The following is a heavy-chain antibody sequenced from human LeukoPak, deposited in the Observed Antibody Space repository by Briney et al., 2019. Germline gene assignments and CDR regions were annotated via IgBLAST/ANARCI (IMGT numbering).Heavy chain of an antibody. D-gene: IGHD7-27*01. J-gene: IGHJ3*02. CDR1: AYAFTSYG. V-gene: IGHV1-18*01. Sequence: ASVKVSCKASAYAFTSYGISWVRQAPGRGLEWMGWISTHTGDTNYAQNVQGRVTMTTDTSTTTAYMELRSLRSDDTAIYYCARDGVNWGYNDAFDIWGQGTMVTVSS. CDR2: ISTHTGDT. CDR3: ARDGVNWGYNDAFDI.